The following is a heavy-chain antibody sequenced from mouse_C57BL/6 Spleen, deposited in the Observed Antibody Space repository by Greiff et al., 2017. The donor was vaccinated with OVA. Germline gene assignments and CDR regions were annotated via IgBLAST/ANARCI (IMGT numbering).Heavy chain of an antibody. CDR1: GYTFTSYG. CDR2: IYPRSGNT. Sequence: VTLRRAVAELARPGPSFKLSCTASGYTFTSYGISWVKQRTGQGLEWIGEIYPRSGNTYYNEKFKGKATLTADQSSSTAYMELRSLTSEDSAVYFCARKGGDYTWFAYWGQGTLVTVSA. CDR3: ARKGGDYTWFAY. V-gene: IGHV1-81*01. D-gene: IGHD2-4*01. J-gene: IGHJ3*01.